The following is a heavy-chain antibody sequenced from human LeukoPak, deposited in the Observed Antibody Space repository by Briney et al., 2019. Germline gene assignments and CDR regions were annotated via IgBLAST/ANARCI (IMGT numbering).Heavy chain of an antibody. V-gene: IGHV1-2*02. J-gene: IGHJ2*01. D-gene: IGHD4-23*01. CDR3: ASPHGRDYGGNARYWYFDL. CDR2: INPNSGGT. Sequence: AASVKVSCKASGYTFTGYYMHWVRQAPGQGLEWMGWINPNSGGTNYAQKFQGRVTMTRDTSISTAYMELSRLRSDDTAVYYCASPHGRDYGGNARYWYFDLWGRGALVTVSS. CDR1: GYTFTGYY.